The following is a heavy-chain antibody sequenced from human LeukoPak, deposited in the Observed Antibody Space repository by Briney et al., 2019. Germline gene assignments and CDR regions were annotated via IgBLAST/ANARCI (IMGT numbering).Heavy chain of an antibody. CDR2: IYYSGGP. CDR3: ARRSYSASYYLDY. Sequence: SETLSLTCTVSGGSISSYYWSWIRQPPGKGLEWIGYIYYSGGPKYNPSLKSRVTISVDTSKNQFSLKLSCVTAADTAVYYCARRSYSASYYLDYWAQGTLVTVSS. J-gene: IGHJ4*02. V-gene: IGHV4-59*01. CDR1: GGSISSYY. D-gene: IGHD1-26*01.